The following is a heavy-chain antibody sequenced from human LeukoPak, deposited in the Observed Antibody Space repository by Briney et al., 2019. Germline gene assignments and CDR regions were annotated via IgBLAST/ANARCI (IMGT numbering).Heavy chain of an antibody. CDR1: GYTFTSYD. V-gene: IGHV1-18*01. J-gene: IGHJ4*02. Sequence: GASVKVSCKASGYTFTSYDINWVRQATGQGLEWMGWISAYNGNTNYAQKLQGRVTMTTDTSTSTAYMELSSLRSEDTAVYYCARGGDYDFWSGYGPLDYWGQGTLVTVSS. CDR2: ISAYNGNT. D-gene: IGHD3-3*01. CDR3: ARGGDYDFWSGYGPLDY.